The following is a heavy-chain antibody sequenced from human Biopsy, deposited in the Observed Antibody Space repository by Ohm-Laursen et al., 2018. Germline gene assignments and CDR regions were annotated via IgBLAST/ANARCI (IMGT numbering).Heavy chain of an antibody. D-gene: IGHD4-23*01. CDR2: ITDRSSHI. Sequence: GSLRLSCAASGFTFSTYAMNWVRQAPGKGLEWVSSITDRSSHIYYADSVKGRFTIFRDNAKQSLYLQMNSLRDEDTAVYYCVGGGKDRPFDYWGQGILATVSS. CDR1: GFTFSTYA. J-gene: IGHJ4*02. V-gene: IGHV3-21*01. CDR3: VGGGKDRPFDY.